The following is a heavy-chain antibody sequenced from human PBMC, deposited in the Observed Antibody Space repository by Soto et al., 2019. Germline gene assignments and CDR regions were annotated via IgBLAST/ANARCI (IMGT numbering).Heavy chain of an antibody. V-gene: IGHV4-39*01. CDR3: ARRVAARPSYYFDY. CDR1: GGSISSSSYY. D-gene: IGHD6-6*01. CDR2: IYYSGST. J-gene: IGHJ4*02. Sequence: QLQLQESGPGLVKPSETLSLTCTVSGGSISSSSYYWGWIRQPPGKGLEWIGSIYYSGSTYYNPSLKDRVTISVDTSKNQFSLKLSSVTAADTAVYYCARRVAARPSYYFDYWGQGTLVTVSS.